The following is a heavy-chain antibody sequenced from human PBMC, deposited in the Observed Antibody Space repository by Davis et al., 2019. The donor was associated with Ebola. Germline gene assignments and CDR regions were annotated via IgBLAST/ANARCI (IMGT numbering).Heavy chain of an antibody. CDR1: GGSFSGYY. CDR3: ARLEITMGQGVLIDATYFDY. J-gene: IGHJ4*02. CDR2: INHSGRT. D-gene: IGHD3-10*01. V-gene: IGHV4-34*01. Sequence: MPSETLSLTCAVYGGSFSGYYWSWIRQPPGKGLEWIGEINHSGRTNYNPSLKSRVTISVDTSKNQFSLKVPSGTAADTAVDYRARLEITMGQGVLIDATYFDYWGQGSLVTVSS.